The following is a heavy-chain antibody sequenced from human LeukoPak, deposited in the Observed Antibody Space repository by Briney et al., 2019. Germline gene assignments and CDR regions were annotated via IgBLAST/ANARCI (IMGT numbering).Heavy chain of an antibody. Sequence: GGSLRLSCAASGFTFSSYEMNWVRQAPGKGLEWVSYISSSGSSIYYADSVKGRFTISRDNSKNTLSLHMNSLRAEDTALYYCAKWLLPIAPAGTEVFWGQGTLVTVSS. CDR3: AKWLLPIAPAGTEVF. V-gene: IGHV3-48*03. CDR2: ISSSGSSI. D-gene: IGHD6-13*01. J-gene: IGHJ4*02. CDR1: GFTFSSYE.